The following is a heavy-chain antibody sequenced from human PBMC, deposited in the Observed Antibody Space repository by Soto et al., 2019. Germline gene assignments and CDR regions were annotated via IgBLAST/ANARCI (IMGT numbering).Heavy chain of an antibody. V-gene: IGHV3-23*01. J-gene: IGHJ5*02. D-gene: IGHD6-13*01. Sequence: EVQLLESGGGLVQPGGSLRLSCTGSGFTFSSYAMNWVRQAPGKGLECVSTISGSGGTTYYADSVKGRFTISRDNSKNTLYLQMSSLSAEDTAVYYCAKYGRAAAMYNWFDPWGQGTLVTVSS. CDR3: AKYGRAAAMYNWFDP. CDR2: ISGSGGTT. CDR1: GFTFSSYA.